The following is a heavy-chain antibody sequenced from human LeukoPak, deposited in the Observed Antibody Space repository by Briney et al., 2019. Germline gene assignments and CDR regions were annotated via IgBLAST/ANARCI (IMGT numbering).Heavy chain of an antibody. V-gene: IGHV3-23*01. CDR2: ISESSGST. Sequence: GGSLRLSCAASGFTFSNYAMSWVRQAPGKGLEWVSAISESSGSTYYADSVKGRFTISRDNSKNTLYLQMNSLRAEDTALYYCAKGLYCTSTSCSSRFDYWGQGTLVTVSS. D-gene: IGHD2-2*01. J-gene: IGHJ4*02. CDR3: AKGLYCTSTSCSSRFDY. CDR1: GFTFSNYA.